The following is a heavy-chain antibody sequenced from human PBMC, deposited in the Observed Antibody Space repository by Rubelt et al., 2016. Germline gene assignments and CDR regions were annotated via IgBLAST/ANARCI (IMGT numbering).Heavy chain of an antibody. CDR3: AKGRYHYYAMDV. Sequence: VQLQQWGAGLLKPSETLSLTCAVDGGSFSGYYWSWIRQPPGKGLEWIGEINHSGSTNYNPSLKSRVTIAVDTSKNQCSLQLHSVTPEDTAVYYCAKGRYHYYAMDVWGQGTTVTVSS. CDR1: GGSFSGYY. CDR2: INHSGST. J-gene: IGHJ6*02. V-gene: IGHV4-34*01.